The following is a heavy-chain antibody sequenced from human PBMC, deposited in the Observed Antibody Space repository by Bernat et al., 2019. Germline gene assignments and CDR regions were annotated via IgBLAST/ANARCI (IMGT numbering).Heavy chain of an antibody. D-gene: IGHD5-12*01. J-gene: IGHJ6*02. V-gene: IGHV4-31*03. CDR3: ARSPSALVADHYGMDV. CDR2: IYYSGST. Sequence: QVQLQESGPGLVKPSQTLSLTCTVSGGSISSGGYYWSWIRQHPGKGLEWIGYIYYSGSTYYNPSLKSRVTISVDTSKNQFSLKLSSVTAADTAVYYCARSPSALVADHYGMDVWGQGTTVTVSS. CDR1: GGSISSGGYY.